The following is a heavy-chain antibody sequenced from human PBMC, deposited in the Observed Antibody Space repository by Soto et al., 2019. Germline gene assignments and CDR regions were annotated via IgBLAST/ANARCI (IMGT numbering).Heavy chain of an antibody. J-gene: IGHJ6*02. V-gene: IGHV1-69*01. CDR2: IIPIFGTA. CDR1: GGTFSSYA. Sequence: QVHLVQSGAEVKKPGSSVKVSCKAPGGTFSSYAISWVRQAPGQGLEWMGGIIPIFGTANYAQKFQGRVTITADESTSTGYMVLSSLRSEDTAVYYCARSQGGSSSLDIYYYYYYGMDVWGQGTTVTVSS. CDR3: ARSQGGSSSLDIYYYYYYGMDV. D-gene: IGHD2-15*01.